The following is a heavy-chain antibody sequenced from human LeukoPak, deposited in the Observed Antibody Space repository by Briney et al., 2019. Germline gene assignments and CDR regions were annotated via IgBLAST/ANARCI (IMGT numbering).Heavy chain of an antibody. CDR2: ISASGGTT. Sequence: PGGSLRLSCAASGFTFSSYAMTWVRQAPGKGLEWVSVISASGGTTYYADSAKGRFTISRDNSKNTLYLQMNSLRAEDTAIYYCAKDGAPQQLVIYWGRGTLVTVSS. J-gene: IGHJ4*02. D-gene: IGHD6-13*01. CDR3: AKDGAPQQLVIY. CDR1: GFTFSSYA. V-gene: IGHV3-23*01.